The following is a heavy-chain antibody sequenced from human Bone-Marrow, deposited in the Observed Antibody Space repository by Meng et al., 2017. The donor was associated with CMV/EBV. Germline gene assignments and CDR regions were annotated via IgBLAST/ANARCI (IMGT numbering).Heavy chain of an antibody. Sequence: ASVKVSCKASGDTFTSYGISWVRQAPGQGLEWMGWISPYSGNTRYAQKLQGRVTMTTDTSTSTAYMELRSLRSDDTAVYYCARDSYTSSWYEYWGQGALVTFSS. CDR3: ARDSYTSSWYEY. J-gene: IGHJ4*02. D-gene: IGHD6-13*01. V-gene: IGHV1-18*01. CDR2: ISPYSGNT. CDR1: GDTFTSYG.